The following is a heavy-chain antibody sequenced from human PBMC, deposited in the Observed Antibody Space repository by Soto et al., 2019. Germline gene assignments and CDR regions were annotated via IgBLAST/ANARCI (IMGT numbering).Heavy chain of an antibody. CDR1: GGSISSGGYS. D-gene: IGHD3-10*01. J-gene: IGHJ4*02. Sequence: QLQLQESGSGLVKPSQTLSLTCAVSGGSISSGGYSWSWIRQPPGKGLEWIGYIYHSGSTYYNPSLKSRVTRAVDRSKNQFSLKLSSVTAADTAVYYCATLSFGELLYYWGQGTLVTVSS. CDR2: IYHSGST. CDR3: ATLSFGELLYY. V-gene: IGHV4-30-2*01.